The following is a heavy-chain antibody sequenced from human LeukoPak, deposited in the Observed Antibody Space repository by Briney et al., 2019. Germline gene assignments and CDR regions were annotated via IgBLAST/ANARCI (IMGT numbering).Heavy chain of an antibody. V-gene: IGHV4-59*01. J-gene: IGHJ6*03. D-gene: IGHD5-12*01. CDR2: IYYSGST. Sequence: PSETLSLTCTVSGGSISGDYWSWIRQPPGKGLEWIGYIYYSGSTNYNPSLKSRVTISVDTSKNQFSLKLSSVTAADTAVYYCARDGSGSGYDDHYYYYMDVWGKGTTVTISS. CDR1: GGSISGDY. CDR3: ARDGSGSGYDDHYYYYMDV.